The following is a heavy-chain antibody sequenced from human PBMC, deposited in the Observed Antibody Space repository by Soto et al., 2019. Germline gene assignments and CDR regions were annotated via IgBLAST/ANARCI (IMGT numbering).Heavy chain of an antibody. CDR1: GGTFSIYA. J-gene: IGHJ4*02. D-gene: IGHD6-6*01. CDR2: IIPIFGTA. Sequence: ASVKVSCKASGGTFSIYAIIWVRQAPGQGLEWMGGIIPIFGTANYAQKFQGRVTITADESTSTAYMELSSLRSEDTAVYYCARDGIAARLFDYWGQGTLVTVSS. V-gene: IGHV1-69*13. CDR3: ARDGIAARLFDY.